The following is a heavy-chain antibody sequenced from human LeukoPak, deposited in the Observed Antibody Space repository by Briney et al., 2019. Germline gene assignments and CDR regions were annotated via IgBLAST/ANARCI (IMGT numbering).Heavy chain of an antibody. CDR1: GFTVSSNY. Sequence: KPGGSLRLSRAASGFTVSSNYMSSARHAPGKGLEWVSSISSSSSYIYYADSVKGRFTISRDNTKNSLYLQMNSLRAEDTAVYYCARDWPTIAAAGTIPEYFQHWGQGTLVTVSS. D-gene: IGHD6-13*01. V-gene: IGHV3-21*01. CDR2: ISSSSSYI. CDR3: ARDWPTIAAAGTIPEYFQH. J-gene: IGHJ1*01.